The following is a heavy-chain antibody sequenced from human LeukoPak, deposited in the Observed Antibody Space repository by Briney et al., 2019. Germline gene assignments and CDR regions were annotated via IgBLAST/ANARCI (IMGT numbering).Heavy chain of an antibody. CDR1: GFTFSDAW. CDR3: TTDPPPNYYYDSSGYYILNSLGY. J-gene: IGHJ4*02. D-gene: IGHD3-22*01. V-gene: IGHV3-15*01. Sequence: RGSLRLSCAASGFTFSDAWMNWVRQAPGKGLEWVGRIKSKTDGGTTDYDATVKGRFTISRDDSKNTLYLQMNSLKSEDTALYYCTTDPPPNYYYDSSGYYILNSLGYWGQGTLVTVSS. CDR2: IKSKTDGGTT.